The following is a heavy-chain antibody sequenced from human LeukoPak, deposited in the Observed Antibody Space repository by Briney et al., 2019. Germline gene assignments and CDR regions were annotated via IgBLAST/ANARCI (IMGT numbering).Heavy chain of an antibody. Sequence: PGGSLRLSCAASGFTFSSYAMSWVRQAPGKGLEWVSATSGSGGSTYYADSVKGRFTISRDNSNNTLYLQMNSLRAEDTAVYYCAKSPIAARPTTAGYWGQGTLVTVSS. CDR3: AKSPIAARPTTAGY. V-gene: IGHV3-23*01. CDR2: TSGSGGST. D-gene: IGHD6-6*01. CDR1: GFTFSSYA. J-gene: IGHJ4*02.